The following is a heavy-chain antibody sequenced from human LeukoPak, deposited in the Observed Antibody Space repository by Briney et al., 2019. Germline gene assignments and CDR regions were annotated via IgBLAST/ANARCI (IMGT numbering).Heavy chain of an antibody. CDR2: ISAYNGNT. CDR1: GYTFTSYG. CDR3: ARGPKDIVVVPAAPQGDY. J-gene: IGHJ4*02. D-gene: IGHD2-2*01. V-gene: IGHV1-18*01. Sequence: GASVKVSCKASGYTFTSYGISWVRQAPGQGLEWIGWISAYNGNTNYAQKLQGRVTMTTDTSTSTAYMELRSLRSDDTAVYYCARGPKDIVVVPAAPQGDYWGQGTLVTVSS.